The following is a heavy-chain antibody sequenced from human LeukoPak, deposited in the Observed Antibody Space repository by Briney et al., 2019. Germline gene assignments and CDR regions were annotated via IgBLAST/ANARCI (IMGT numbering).Heavy chain of an antibody. D-gene: IGHD3-22*01. Sequence: GGSLRLSCAASGFTFSSYWMHWVRQAPGKGLVWVSRIKSDGSTNYADSVKGRFTISRDNAKNTVSMQMNSLRAEDTGVYYCARAPSEIGGYYPEYFRHWGQGTLVTVSS. CDR1: GFTFSSYW. J-gene: IGHJ1*01. V-gene: IGHV3-74*01. CDR3: ARAPSEIGGYYPEYFRH. CDR2: IKSDGST.